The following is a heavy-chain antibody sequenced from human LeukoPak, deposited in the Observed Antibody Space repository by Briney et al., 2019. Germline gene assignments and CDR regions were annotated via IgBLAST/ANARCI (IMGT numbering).Heavy chain of an antibody. CDR1: GGSFSGYY. J-gene: IGHJ5*02. D-gene: IGHD5-18*01. Sequence: PETLSLTCAVYGGSFSGYYWSWIRQPPGKGLEWIGEINHSGSTNYNPSLKSRVTISVDTSKNQFSLKLSSVTAADTAVYYCARGLRGYSYGYNWFDPWGQGTLVTVSS. V-gene: IGHV4-34*01. CDR3: ARGLRGYSYGYNWFDP. CDR2: INHSGST.